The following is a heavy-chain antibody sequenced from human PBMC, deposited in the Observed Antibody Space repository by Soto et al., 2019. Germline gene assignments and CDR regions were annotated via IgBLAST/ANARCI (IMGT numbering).Heavy chain of an antibody. J-gene: IGHJ6*02. CDR2: IKQDGSEK. Sequence: GGSLRLSCVASGFTFSSYWMSWVRQAPGKGLEWVANIKQDGSEKYYVDSVKGRFTLSRDNSKNSLYLQMNSLRAEDTAVYYCAREIAAAGTLDVWGQGTMVTVSS. CDR3: AREIAAAGTLDV. D-gene: IGHD6-13*01. CDR1: GFTFSSYW. V-gene: IGHV3-7*01.